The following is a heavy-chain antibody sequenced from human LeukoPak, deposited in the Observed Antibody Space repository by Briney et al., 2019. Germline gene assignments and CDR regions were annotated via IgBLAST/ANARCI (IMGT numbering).Heavy chain of an antibody. Sequence: ASVKVSCKASGYTFTSYDINWVRQATGQGLEWMGWMNPNSGYTGYAQKFQGRVTITRNTSISTAYMELSSLRSEDTAVYYCARGRDNWTPWGDYWGQGTLVTVS. CDR3: ARGRDNWTPWGDY. CDR1: GYTFTSYD. J-gene: IGHJ4*02. V-gene: IGHV1-8*03. CDR2: MNPNSGYT. D-gene: IGHD1-20*01.